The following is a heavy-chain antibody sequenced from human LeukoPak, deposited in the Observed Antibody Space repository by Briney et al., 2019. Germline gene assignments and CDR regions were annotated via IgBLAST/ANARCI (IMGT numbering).Heavy chain of an antibody. CDR3: ARTTNYYHGMDV. Sequence: SVKVSCKASGGTFSSYAISWVRQAPGQGLEWMGGIIPIFGTANYAQKFQGRVTITTDESTSTAYMELSSLRSEDTAVYYCARTTNYYHGMDVWGQGTTVTVSS. V-gene: IGHV1-69*05. CDR1: GGTFSSYA. J-gene: IGHJ6*02. D-gene: IGHD1-1*01. CDR2: IIPIFGTA.